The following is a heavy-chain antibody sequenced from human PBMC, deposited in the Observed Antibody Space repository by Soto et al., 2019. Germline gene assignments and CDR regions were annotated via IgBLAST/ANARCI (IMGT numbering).Heavy chain of an antibody. CDR1: GYTFTGYY. Sequence: ASVKVSCKASGYTFTGYYMHWVRRAPGQGLEWMGWINPNSGGTNYAQKFQGWVTMTRDTSISTAYMELSRLRSDDTAVYYCAREAIAVAGTKEDWFDPWGQGTLVTVSS. J-gene: IGHJ5*02. V-gene: IGHV1-2*04. CDR2: INPNSGGT. CDR3: AREAIAVAGTKEDWFDP. D-gene: IGHD6-19*01.